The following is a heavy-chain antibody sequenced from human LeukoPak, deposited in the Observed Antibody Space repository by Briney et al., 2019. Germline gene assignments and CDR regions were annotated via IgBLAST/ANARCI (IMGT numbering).Heavy chain of an antibody. Sequence: SETLSLTCIVSGGSLGTYYWSWIRQPAGKGLEWIGRIYTGGSTNYNPSLKSRVTLSIDTPKNQFSLELTSVTAADTAVYYCVRAPTQLWAFDSWGQGTLVTVSS. D-gene: IGHD5-18*01. CDR1: GGSLGTYY. J-gene: IGHJ4*02. CDR3: VRAPTQLWAFDS. CDR2: IYTGGST. V-gene: IGHV4-4*07.